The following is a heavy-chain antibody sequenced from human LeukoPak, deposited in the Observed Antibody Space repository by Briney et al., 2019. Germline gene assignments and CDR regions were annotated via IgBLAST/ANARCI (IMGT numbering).Heavy chain of an antibody. CDR2: ITLNSDFT. D-gene: IGHD3-16*02. V-gene: IGHV3-9*01. CDR1: GFSFDDYA. CDR3: TKDVADYVWGDYRHFDM. Sequence: GRSLRLSCAASGFSFDDYAMHWVRQSPRKGLEWVAGITLNSDFTALADSVKGRFTISRDNANNSVYLHMNTLTPDDTAVYYCTKDVADYVWGDYRHFDMWGQGTLVTVSA. J-gene: IGHJ4*02.